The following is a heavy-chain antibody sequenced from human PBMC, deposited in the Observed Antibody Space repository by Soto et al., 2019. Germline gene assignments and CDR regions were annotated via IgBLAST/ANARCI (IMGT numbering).Heavy chain of an antibody. V-gene: IGHV1-58*02. CDR2: IVVGSGNT. J-gene: IGHJ6*02. CDR3: AAGYYDDGGNSEYGMDV. D-gene: IGHD3-16*01. CDR1: GFTFTSSA. Sequence: QMQLVQSGPEVKKPGTSVKVSCKASGFTFTSSAMQWVRQARGQRLEWIGWIVVGSGNTNYAQKFQERVTITRDMSTSTAYMERSSLRSEDTAVYYCAAGYYDDGGNSEYGMDVWGQGTTVTVSS.